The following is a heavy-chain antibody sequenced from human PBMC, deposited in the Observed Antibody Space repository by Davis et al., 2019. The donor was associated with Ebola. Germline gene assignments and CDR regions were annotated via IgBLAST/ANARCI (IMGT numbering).Heavy chain of an antibody. D-gene: IGHD2-15*01. Sequence: ASVKVSCKASGYSFTDDGISWVRQAPGQGLEWMGWISTYNGNTNYAQKLQGRVTMTTDTSTSTAYMALRSLRSDDTAVYYCARDGYRGVVVAANYYYYGMDVWGQGTTVTVSS. CDR3: ARDGYRGVVVAANYYYYGMDV. CDR2: ISTYNGNT. CDR1: GYSFTDDG. V-gene: IGHV1-18*01. J-gene: IGHJ6*02.